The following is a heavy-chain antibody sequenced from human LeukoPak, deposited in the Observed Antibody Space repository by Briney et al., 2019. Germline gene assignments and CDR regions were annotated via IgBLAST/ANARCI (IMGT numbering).Heavy chain of an antibody. Sequence: GGSLRLSCAASGFTFSSYSMNWVRQAPGRGLEWVSYISSSSSTIYYADSVKGRFTISRDNAKNSLYLQMNSLRAEDTAVYYCARAPSYYDSSGFYYYGMDVWGQGTTVTVSS. CDR3: ARAPSYYDSSGFYYYGMDV. D-gene: IGHD3-22*01. CDR2: ISSSSSTI. J-gene: IGHJ6*02. V-gene: IGHV3-48*04. CDR1: GFTFSSYS.